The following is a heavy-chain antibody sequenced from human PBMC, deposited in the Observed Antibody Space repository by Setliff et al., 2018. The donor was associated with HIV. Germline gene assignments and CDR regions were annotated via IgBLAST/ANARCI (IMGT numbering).Heavy chain of an antibody. CDR1: GYSFTSYW. CDR3: ARPRIAVAEDAFDI. J-gene: IGHJ3*02. Sequence: GESLKISCKGSGYSFTSYWIGWVRQMPGKGLEWMGIIFPGDSDIRYSPSFQGQVTISADKSISTAYLQWSSLKASDTAMYYRARPRIAVAEDAFDIWGQGTMVTVSS. V-gene: IGHV5-51*01. D-gene: IGHD6-19*01. CDR2: IFPGDSDI.